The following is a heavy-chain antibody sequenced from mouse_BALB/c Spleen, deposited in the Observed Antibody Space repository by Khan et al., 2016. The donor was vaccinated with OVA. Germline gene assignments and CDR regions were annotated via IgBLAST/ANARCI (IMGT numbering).Heavy chain of an antibody. CDR1: GYSFTGYF. CDR3: TRTYRSDFDY. CDR2: INPHIGET. Sequence: IQLVQSGPELVRPGASVKISCKASGYSFTGYFMNWVMQSHGKSLEWIGRINPHIGETFYNQRFKDKATLTVDESSNTAHMELLILASGDSAVYYCTRTYRSDFDYWGQGTTLTVSS. V-gene: IGHV1-20*02. J-gene: IGHJ2*01. D-gene: IGHD1-1*01.